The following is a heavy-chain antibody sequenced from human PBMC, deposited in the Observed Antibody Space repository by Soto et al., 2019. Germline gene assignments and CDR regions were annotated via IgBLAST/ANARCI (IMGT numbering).Heavy chain of an antibody. V-gene: IGHV4-61*01. D-gene: IGHD2-8*01. J-gene: IGHJ6*02. Sequence: SETLSLTCTVSGDSISVSGDSNNNHYWSCVRQPPGKGLEWIGPIYYRGATNYNPSLKSRVTMSADTSKNKFSLNLSSVTTADTAIYYCARAMGDWCTYYYYSGLDVWGQGTTVTVSS. CDR2: IYYRGAT. CDR1: GDSISVSGDSNNNHY. CDR3: ARAMGDWCTYYYYSGLDV.